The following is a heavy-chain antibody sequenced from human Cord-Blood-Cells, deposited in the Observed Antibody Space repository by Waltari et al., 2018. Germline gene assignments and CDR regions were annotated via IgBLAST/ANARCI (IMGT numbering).Heavy chain of an antibody. D-gene: IGHD3-22*01. J-gene: IGHJ4*02. CDR3: ATDALKKRDSSGYYY. V-gene: IGHV1-24*01. CDR2: FDPEDGET. CDR1: GYTLTELS. Sequence: KPEASVKVSCKVSGYTLTELSMHWVRQAPGKGLEWMGGFDPEDGETIYAQKFQGRVTMTEDTSTDTAYMELSSLRSEDTAVYYCATDALKKRDSSGYYYWGQGTLVTVSS.